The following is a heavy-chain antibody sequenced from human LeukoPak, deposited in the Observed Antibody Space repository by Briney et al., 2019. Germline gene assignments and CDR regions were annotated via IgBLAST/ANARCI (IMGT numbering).Heavy chain of an antibody. V-gene: IGHV4-59*01. CDR1: GGSINTYY. J-gene: IGHJ4*02. CDR2: IYYSGGT. CDR3: ARGRTSGWFIDFDY. Sequence: PSETLSLTCSVSGGSINTYYWSWIRQPPGKGLEWIGYIYYSGGTNYNPSLKSRVIISVDTSKNQFSLKLSSVTAADTAVYYCARGRTSGWFIDFDYWGQGTLVTVSS. D-gene: IGHD6-19*01.